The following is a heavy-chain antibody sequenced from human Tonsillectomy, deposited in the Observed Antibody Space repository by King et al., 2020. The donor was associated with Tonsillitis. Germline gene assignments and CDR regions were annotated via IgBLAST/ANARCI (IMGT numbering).Heavy chain of an antibody. Sequence: VQLQESGGGVVQPGRSLRLSCAASGFTFSSYAMHWVRQAPGKGLEWVAVTSYDGYNKYYADSVKGRFTISRDNSKNTLYLQMNSLRAEDTAVYYCARDRGEFGVVAATQDYWGQGTLVTVSS. CDR1: GFTFSSYA. CDR3: ARDRGEFGVVAATQDY. J-gene: IGHJ4*02. V-gene: IGHV3-30*04. CDR2: TSYDGYNK. D-gene: IGHD2-15*01.